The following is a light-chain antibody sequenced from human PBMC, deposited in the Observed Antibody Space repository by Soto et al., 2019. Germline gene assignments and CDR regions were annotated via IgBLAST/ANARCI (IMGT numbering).Light chain of an antibody. CDR2: DAS. V-gene: IGKV1-5*01. CDR1: QSISSW. Sequence: DIQMTQSTSTLSASVGDRVTITCRASQSISSWLAWYQQKPGKAPKLLIYDASSLESGVPSRFSGSGSGTEFTLTISSLQPDVFATYYCQQYNSYSLLTFGGGTKVEIK. J-gene: IGKJ4*01. CDR3: QQYNSYSLLT.